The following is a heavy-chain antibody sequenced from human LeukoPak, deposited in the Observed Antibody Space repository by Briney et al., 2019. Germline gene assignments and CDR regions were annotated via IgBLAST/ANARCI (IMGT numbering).Heavy chain of an antibody. CDR2: ISGSGSGT. J-gene: IGHJ4*02. CDR1: GFTFSSYA. CDR3: AKAIAGSYYFDY. D-gene: IGHD3-10*01. Sequence: PGGSLRLSCAASGFTFSSYAMSWVRQAPGRGLEWVSSISGSGSGTDHADSVKGRFTISRDNPKNTLYLQMNSLRADDTAVYYCAKAIAGSYYFDYWGQGTLVTVSS. V-gene: IGHV3-23*01.